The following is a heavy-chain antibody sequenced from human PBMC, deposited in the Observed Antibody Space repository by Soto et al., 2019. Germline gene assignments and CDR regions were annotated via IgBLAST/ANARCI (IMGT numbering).Heavy chain of an antibody. J-gene: IGHJ5*02. Sequence: GGSLRLSCAASGFTFSSYAMSWVRQAPGKGLEWVSAISGSGGSTYYADSVKGRFTISRDNSKNTLYLQMNSLRAEDAAVYYCAKEVVTGIVVVVAAHNWFDHWGQGTLVTVSS. V-gene: IGHV3-23*01. CDR3: AKEVVTGIVVVVAAHNWFDH. CDR2: ISGSGGST. D-gene: IGHD2-15*01. CDR1: GFTFSSYA.